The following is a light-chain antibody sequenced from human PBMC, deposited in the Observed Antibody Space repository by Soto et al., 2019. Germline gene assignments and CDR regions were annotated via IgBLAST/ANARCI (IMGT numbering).Light chain of an antibody. Sequence: EGVLTQSPGTLSLSPGERATLSCRASQSISSSYFAWYQQKPGQAPRLLVYGVSSRATDVPDRFSGSGSGTDFTLTISRLEPEDFAVSYCQQYTGSRTSGQG. CDR2: GVS. V-gene: IGKV3-20*01. CDR1: QSISSSY. J-gene: IGKJ1*01. CDR3: QQYTGSRT.